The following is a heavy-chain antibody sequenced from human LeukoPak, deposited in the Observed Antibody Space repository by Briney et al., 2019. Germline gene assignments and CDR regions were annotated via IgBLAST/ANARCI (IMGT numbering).Heavy chain of an antibody. J-gene: IGHJ5*02. CDR1: GFTFGDYA. CDR2: IRSKAYGGTT. D-gene: IGHD3-3*01. V-gene: IGHV3-49*03. Sequence: GGSLRLSCTASGFTFGDYAMSWFRQAPGKGLEWVGFIRSKAYGGTTEYAASVKGRFTISRDDSKSIAYLQMNSLKTEDTAVYYCSPDYDFWSGPTVDWFDPWGQGTLVTVSS. CDR3: SPDYDFWSGPTVDWFDP.